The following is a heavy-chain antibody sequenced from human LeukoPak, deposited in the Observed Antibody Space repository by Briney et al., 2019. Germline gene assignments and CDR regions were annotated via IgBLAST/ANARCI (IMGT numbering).Heavy chain of an antibody. J-gene: IGHJ4*02. V-gene: IGHV4-31*03. D-gene: IGHD2-15*01. CDR2: IYYSGST. Sequence: SQTLSLTCTVSGGSISSGGYYWSWIRRHPGKGLEWIGYIYYSGSTYYNPSLKSRVTISVDTSKNQFSLKLSSVTAADTAVYYCARVLGWAAFDYWGQGTQVTVSS. CDR1: GGSISSGGYY. CDR3: ARVLGWAAFDY.